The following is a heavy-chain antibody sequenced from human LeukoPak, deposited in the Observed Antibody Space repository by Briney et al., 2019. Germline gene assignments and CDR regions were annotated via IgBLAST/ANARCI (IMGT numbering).Heavy chain of an antibody. J-gene: IGHJ4*02. CDR1: GFTVSSNY. CDR2: IYSGGST. D-gene: IGHD6-6*01. Sequence: PGGSLRLSCAASGFTVSSNYMSWVRQAPGKGLEWVSVIYSGGSTYYADSVKGRFTISRDNSKNTLYLQMNSLRAEDTAVYYCAKVRYSGSSRYFDSWGQGTLVAVSS. CDR3: AKVRYSGSSRYFDS. V-gene: IGHV3-66*01.